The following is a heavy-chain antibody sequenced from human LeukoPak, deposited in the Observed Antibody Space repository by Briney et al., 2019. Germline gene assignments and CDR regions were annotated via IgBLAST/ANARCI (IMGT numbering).Heavy chain of an antibody. CDR1: GDSTSSDRYY. V-gene: IGHV4-39*01. Sequence: SETLSLTCTVSGDSTSSDRYYGGWVRQPPGKGLEWIGNIYYSGGTYYNPSLKSRVTMSIDTSKNQFFLKLNSVTAADTAVYYCARGRPYSGGYHLDYWGQGTLVTVSA. CDR2: IYYSGGT. J-gene: IGHJ4*02. D-gene: IGHD1-26*01. CDR3: ARGRPYSGGYHLDY.